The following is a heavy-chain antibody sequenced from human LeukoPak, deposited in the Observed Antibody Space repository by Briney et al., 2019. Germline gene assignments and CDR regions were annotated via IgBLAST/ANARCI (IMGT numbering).Heavy chain of an antibody. CDR3: ARDHGGGPSAFDI. CDR2: ISSSSSYI. D-gene: IGHD3-10*01. Sequence: GGSLRLSCAASGFTFSSYSMNWVRQAPGKGLEWVSSISSSSSYIYYADSVKGRFTISRDNAKNSLYPQMNSLRAEDTAVYYCARDHGGGPSAFDIWGQGTMVTVSS. J-gene: IGHJ3*02. CDR1: GFTFSSYS. V-gene: IGHV3-21*01.